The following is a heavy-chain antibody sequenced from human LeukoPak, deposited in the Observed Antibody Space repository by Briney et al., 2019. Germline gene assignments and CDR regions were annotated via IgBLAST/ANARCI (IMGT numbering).Heavy chain of an antibody. J-gene: IGHJ4*02. D-gene: IGHD2-2*01. CDR2: ISWNSGSI. CDR1: GFTFDDYA. V-gene: IGHV3-9*03. CDR3: AKGVGGDIYCSSTSCWYYFDY. Sequence: PGGSQRLSCAASGFTFDDYAMHWVRQAPGKGLEWVSGISWNSGSIGYADSVKGRFTISRDNAKNSLYLQMNSLRAEDMALYYCAKGVGGDIYCSSTSCWYYFDYWGQGTLVTVSS.